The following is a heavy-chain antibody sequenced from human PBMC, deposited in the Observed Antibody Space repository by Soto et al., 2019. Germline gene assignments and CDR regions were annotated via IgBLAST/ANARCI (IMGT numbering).Heavy chain of an antibody. J-gene: IGHJ5*02. CDR2: IYSGGST. V-gene: IGHV3-53*01. D-gene: IGHD4-4*01. CDR1: GFTVSGNY. Sequence: GGSLRLSCAASGFTVSGNYMSWVRQAPGKGLEWVSVIYSGGSTYYADSVKGRFTISRDNSKNTLYLQMNSLRAEDTAVYYCARVSEYSNYGLDPWGQGTLVTVSS. CDR3: ARVSEYSNYGLDP.